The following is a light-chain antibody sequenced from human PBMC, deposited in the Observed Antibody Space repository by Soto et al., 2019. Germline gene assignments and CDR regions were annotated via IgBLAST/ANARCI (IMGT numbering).Light chain of an antibody. CDR1: QSVSSN. Sequence: EIVMTKSQATLSVSPGERATLSCRASQSVSSNLALYQQNPGQAPRLLIYRASTRATGIPARFSGSGSGTEFTLPISSLQSEDFAVYYCQQYNNWHLTFGQGTKVEIK. CDR2: RAS. CDR3: QQYNNWHLT. J-gene: IGKJ1*01. V-gene: IGKV3-15*01.